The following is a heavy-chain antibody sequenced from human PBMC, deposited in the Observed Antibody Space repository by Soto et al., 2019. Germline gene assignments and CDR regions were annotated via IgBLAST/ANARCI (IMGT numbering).Heavy chain of an antibody. J-gene: IGHJ5*02. CDR1: GGTISSGGYY. CDR3: ARVGGINRFDP. D-gene: IGHD3-16*01. Sequence: QVQLQESGPGLVKPSQTLYLTCNVSGGTISSGGYYWSWLRPHPGKGLEWIGYIYYSGSTYYNPSLKRRVTISVHTYKIQFSLKLSSVTAADTAVYYCARVGGINRFDPWGQGTRVTVSS. V-gene: IGHV4-31*03. CDR2: IYYSGST.